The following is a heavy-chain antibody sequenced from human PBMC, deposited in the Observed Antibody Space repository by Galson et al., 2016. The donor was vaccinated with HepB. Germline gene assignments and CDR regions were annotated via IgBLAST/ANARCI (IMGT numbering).Heavy chain of an antibody. V-gene: IGHV1-46*01. Sequence: SVKVSCKASGYTFTGYYMHWVRQVPGQGLEWLGMVDPNTGNTPYSPHFRGRVTMTRDTSTRTLYVDLSSLTSGDTAVYFCARELPGTGYIDYWGQGILVTVSS. CDR1: GYTFTGYY. CDR2: VDPNTGNT. J-gene: IGHJ4*02. D-gene: IGHD2-2*01. CDR3: ARELPGTGYIDY.